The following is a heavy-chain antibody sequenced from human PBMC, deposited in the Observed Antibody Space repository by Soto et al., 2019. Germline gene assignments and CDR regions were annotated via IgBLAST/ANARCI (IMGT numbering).Heavy chain of an antibody. CDR3: ARIGVSSGHESPDFDS. CDR1: GYTFNFYG. D-gene: IGHD3-16*01. Sequence: ASVKVSCKASGYTFNFYGITWVRQAPGQGLEWMGWISGFNGNTNYAADLQGRVTMTTDTSTSTAYMELRGLRSDDTAVYYCARIGVSSGHESPDFDSWGQGTLVTSPQ. CDR2: ISGFNGNT. V-gene: IGHV1-18*01. J-gene: IGHJ4*02.